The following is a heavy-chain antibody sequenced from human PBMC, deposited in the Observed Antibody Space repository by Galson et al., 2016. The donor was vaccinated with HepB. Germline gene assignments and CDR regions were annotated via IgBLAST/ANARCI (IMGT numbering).Heavy chain of an antibody. Sequence: SLRLSCAASGFTFSGYGMHWVRQAPGKGLEWVALIWYDGSNKYYADSVKGRFTISSDNSKNTLYLQMNSRRAEDAAVYHCEKDLRWVGTDDYYGMAVWGQGTTVTVSS. J-gene: IGHJ6*02. CDR1: GFTFSGYG. CDR2: IWYDGSNK. V-gene: IGHV3-33*06. D-gene: IGHD3/OR15-3a*01. CDR3: EKDLRWVGTDDYYGMAV.